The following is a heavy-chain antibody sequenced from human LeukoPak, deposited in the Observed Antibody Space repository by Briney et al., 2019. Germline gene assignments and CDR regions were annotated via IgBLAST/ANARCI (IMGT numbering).Heavy chain of an antibody. V-gene: IGHV4-34*01. CDR2: INHSGST. D-gene: IGHD4-17*01. CDR3: ARVGVDYGDYYYYMDV. J-gene: IGHJ6*03. CDR1: GGSFSGYY. Sequence: ASETLSLTCAVYGGSFSGYYWSWIRQPPGKGLEWIGEINHSGSTNYNPSLKSRVTISVDTSKNQFSLKLSSVTAADTAVYYCARVGVDYGDYYYYMDVWGKGTTVTVSS.